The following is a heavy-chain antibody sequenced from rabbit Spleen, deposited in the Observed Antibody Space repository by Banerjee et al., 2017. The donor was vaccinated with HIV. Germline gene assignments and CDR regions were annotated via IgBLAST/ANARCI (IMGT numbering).Heavy chain of an antibody. D-gene: IGHD1-1*01. V-gene: IGHV1S40*01. Sequence: QSLEESGGALVKPGASLTLTCTASGFSFSTNYYICWVRQAPGKGLEWIGCIDIGTGTTAYASWVNGRFSMSKTSSTTVTLQMPSLTAADTATYFCARNFPDDGSDYWGPGTLVTVS. J-gene: IGHJ2*01. CDR3: ARNFPDDGSDY. CDR2: IDIGTGTT. CDR1: GFSFSTNYY.